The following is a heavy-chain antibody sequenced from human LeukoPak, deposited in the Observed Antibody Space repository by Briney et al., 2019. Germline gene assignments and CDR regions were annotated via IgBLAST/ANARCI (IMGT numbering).Heavy chain of an antibody. CDR3: ARDLTTAMVTPHWFDP. J-gene: IGHJ5*02. CDR2: ISSSSSYI. Sequence: GGSLRLSCAASGFTFSSYSMNWVRQAPGNGLEWVSSISSSSSYIYYADSVKGRFTISRDNAKNSLYLQMNSLRAEDTAVYYCARDLTTAMVTPHWFDPWGQGTLVTVSS. CDR1: GFTFSSYS. D-gene: IGHD5-18*01. V-gene: IGHV3-21*01.